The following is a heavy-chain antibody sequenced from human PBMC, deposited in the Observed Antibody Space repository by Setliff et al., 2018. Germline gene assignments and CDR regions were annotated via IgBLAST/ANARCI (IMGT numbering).Heavy chain of an antibody. D-gene: IGHD1-20*01. CDR1: GFTFGNFY. J-gene: IGHJ3*02. CDR2: ITSSGGFT. Sequence: GGSLRLSCAASGFTFGNFYMSRIRQAPGKGLEWLSYITSSGGFTDYAASVRGRFVISRDNSKKSLYLQLDGLRADDTAIYYCAKGGNWDDQHYVYDIWGQGTMVTVSS. CDR3: AKGGNWDDQHYVYDI. V-gene: IGHV3-11*05.